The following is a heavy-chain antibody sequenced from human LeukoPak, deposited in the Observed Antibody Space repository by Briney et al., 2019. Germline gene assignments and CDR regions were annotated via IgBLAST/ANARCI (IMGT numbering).Heavy chain of an antibody. Sequence: GGSLRLSCAASGFTFSSYSMNWVRQAPGKGLEWVSYISSSSSTIYYADSVKGRFTISRDNAKNSLYLQMNSLRAEDTAVYYCARVEGAGEKAYAFDIWGQGTMVTVSS. CDR2: ISSSSSTI. J-gene: IGHJ3*02. D-gene: IGHD6-19*01. CDR3: ARVEGAGEKAYAFDI. CDR1: GFTFSSYS. V-gene: IGHV3-48*04.